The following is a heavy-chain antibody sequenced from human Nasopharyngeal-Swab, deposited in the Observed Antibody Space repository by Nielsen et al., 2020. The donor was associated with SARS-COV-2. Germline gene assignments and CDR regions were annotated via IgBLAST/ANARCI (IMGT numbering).Heavy chain of an antibody. CDR1: GFTFSSYA. CDR2: IGGSGDST. J-gene: IGHJ6*02. CDR3: ARYSSSSNYYYGMDV. D-gene: IGHD6-13*01. Sequence: GGSLRLSCAASGFTFSSYAMKWVRQAPGKGLEWVSHIGGSGDSTYYADSVKGRFTISRDNSKNTLFLQMNSLGAEDTALYYCARYSSSSNYYYGMDVWSQGTTVTVFS. V-gene: IGHV3-23*01.